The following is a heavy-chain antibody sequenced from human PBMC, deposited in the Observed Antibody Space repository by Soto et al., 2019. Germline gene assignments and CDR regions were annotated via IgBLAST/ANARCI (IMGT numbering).Heavy chain of an antibody. CDR1: ELTVIRYA. V-gene: IGHV3-23*01. D-gene: IGHD3-10*01. CDR3: VKNYYFDY. CDR2: LSGSGGST. J-gene: IGHJ4*02. Sequence: SELTVIRYAMSWVRQAPGKGLEWVSALSGSGGSTYYADSVKGRFTISRDNSKNTLYLQMNSLRAEDTAVYYCVKNYYFDYWGQGTLVTVSS.